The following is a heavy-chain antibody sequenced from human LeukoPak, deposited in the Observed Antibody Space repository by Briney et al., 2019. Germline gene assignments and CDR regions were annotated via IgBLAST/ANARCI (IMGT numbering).Heavy chain of an antibody. D-gene: IGHD6-19*01. V-gene: IGHV1-2*02. CDR3: ARGSESSGWYWGKGANDY. CDR2: INPNSGGT. CDR1: GYTFTGYY. J-gene: IGHJ4*02. Sequence: SSVTVSCKACGYTFTGYYMHWVRQAPAQGLEWMGWINPNSGGTNYAQKFQGRVTMTRDTSISTAYMELSRLRSDDTAVYYCARGSESSGWYWGKGANDYWGQGTLVTVSS.